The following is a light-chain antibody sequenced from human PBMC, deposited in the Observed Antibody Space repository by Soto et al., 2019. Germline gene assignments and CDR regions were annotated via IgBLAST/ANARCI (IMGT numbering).Light chain of an antibody. CDR3: HQYDTVPYD. CDR2: DAS. Sequence: DIQMNQSPSSLSASVGDRVTITCRASQSISSYLNWYQQKPGKAPKLLIYDASNLETGVPSRFSGSGSGTEFTFTITSLQPEDIATYYCHQYDTVPYDFGPGTKV. J-gene: IGKJ3*01. CDR1: QSISSY. V-gene: IGKV1-33*01.